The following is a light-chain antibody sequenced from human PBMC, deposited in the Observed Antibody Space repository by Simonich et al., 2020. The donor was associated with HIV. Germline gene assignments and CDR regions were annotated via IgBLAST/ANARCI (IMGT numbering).Light chain of an antibody. CDR2: DVS. V-gene: IGLV2-14*03. Sequence: QSALTQPASVSGSPGQSITISCTGTSSDVGSYNFVSWYQQHPGKAPKLMIYDVSNRLSGVSNRFSGSKSGNTASLTISGLQAEDEADYYCSSYTSSSTWVFGGGTKLTVL. CDR3: SSYTSSSTWV. J-gene: IGLJ3*02. CDR1: SSDVGSYNF.